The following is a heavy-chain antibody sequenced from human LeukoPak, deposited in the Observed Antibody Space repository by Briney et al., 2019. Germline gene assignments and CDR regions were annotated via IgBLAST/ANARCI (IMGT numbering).Heavy chain of an antibody. CDR2: ISRDSTTT. D-gene: IGHD5-18*01. V-gene: IGHV3-48*01. Sequence: GGSLRLSCAASGFTFSSFHINWVRQAPGKGLEWLPYISRDSTTTYYADSVKGRFTISRDNSKNTLYLQMNSLRAEDTAVYYCAKVGSVWIQLWSFDYWGQGTLVTVSS. J-gene: IGHJ4*02. CDR1: GFTFSSFH. CDR3: AKVGSVWIQLWSFDY.